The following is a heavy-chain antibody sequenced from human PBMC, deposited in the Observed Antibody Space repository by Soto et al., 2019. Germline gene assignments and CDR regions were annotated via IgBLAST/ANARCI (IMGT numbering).Heavy chain of an antibody. J-gene: IGHJ6*02. CDR1: GFSLSTSGMC. CDR2: IDWDDDK. Sequence: SGPTLVNPTQTLTLTCTFSGFSLSTSGMCVSWIRQPPGKALEWLALIDWDDDKYYSTSLKTRLTISKDTSKNQVVLTMTNMDPVDTATYYCARINMVRGVPLTLPYYYGMDVWGQGTTVTVSS. D-gene: IGHD3-10*01. CDR3: ARINMVRGVPLTLPYYYGMDV. V-gene: IGHV2-70*01.